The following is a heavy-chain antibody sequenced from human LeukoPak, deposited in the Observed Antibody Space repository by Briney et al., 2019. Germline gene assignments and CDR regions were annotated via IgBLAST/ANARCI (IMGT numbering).Heavy chain of an antibody. CDR3: AKDVSRLLANDAFDI. Sequence: GGSLRLSCAASGFTFSSYAMSWVRQAPGKGLEYVSVISGSGGSTYYADSVKGRFTISRDNPKNTLYLQMNSLRAEDTAVYYCAKDVSRLLANDAFDIWGQGTMVTVSS. D-gene: IGHD5-12*01. V-gene: IGHV3-23*01. J-gene: IGHJ3*02. CDR2: ISGSGGST. CDR1: GFTFSSYA.